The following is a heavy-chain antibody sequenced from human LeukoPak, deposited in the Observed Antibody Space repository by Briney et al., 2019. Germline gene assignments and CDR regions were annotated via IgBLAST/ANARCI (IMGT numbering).Heavy chain of an antibody. CDR3: ATSWESEQLVRY. V-gene: IGHV5-10-1*01. J-gene: IGHJ4*02. CDR2: IDPSDSYT. Sequence: GESLRISCKGSGYSFTSYWISWVRQMPGKGLEWVGRIDPSDSYTNYSPSFQGHVTISADKSIGTAYLQWSSLKASDTAMYYCATSWESEQLVRYWGQGTLVTVSS. CDR1: GYSFTSYW. D-gene: IGHD6-13*01.